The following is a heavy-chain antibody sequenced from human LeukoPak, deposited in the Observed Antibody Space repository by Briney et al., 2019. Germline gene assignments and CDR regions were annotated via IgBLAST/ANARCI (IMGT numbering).Heavy chain of an antibody. V-gene: IGHV4-30-2*01. Sequence: PSETLSLTCAVSGGSISSGGYSWSWIRQPPGKGLEWIGCIYHSGSTYYNPSLKSRVTISVDRSKNQFSLKLSSVTAVDTAVYYCARGEGSYGGYFDYWGQGTLVTVSS. CDR1: GGSISSGGYS. CDR3: ARGEGSYGGYFDY. CDR2: IYHSGST. D-gene: IGHD4-17*01. J-gene: IGHJ4*02.